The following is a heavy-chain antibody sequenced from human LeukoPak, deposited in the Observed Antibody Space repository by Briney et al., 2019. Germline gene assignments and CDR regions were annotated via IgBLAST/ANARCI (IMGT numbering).Heavy chain of an antibody. J-gene: IGHJ4*02. Sequence: GGSLRLSCAASGFTFSNAWMSWVRQAPGKGLEWVGRIKSKTDGGTTDYAAPVKGRFTISRDDSKTTLYLQMNSLKTEDTAVYYVWGSYRPDFDYWGQGTLVTVSS. D-gene: IGHD3-16*02. CDR3: WGSYRPDFDY. CDR1: GFTFSNAW. V-gene: IGHV3-15*01. CDR2: IKSKTDGGTT.